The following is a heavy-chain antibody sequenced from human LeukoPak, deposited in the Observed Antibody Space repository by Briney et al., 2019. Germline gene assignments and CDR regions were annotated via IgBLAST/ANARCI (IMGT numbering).Heavy chain of an antibody. CDR1: GFTFSSHG. CDR2: ISGSGDTT. CDR3: AKVSAYYYDSSGYYPDAFDI. V-gene: IGHV3-23*01. D-gene: IGHD3-22*01. J-gene: IGHJ3*02. Sequence: PGGSLRLSCAASGFTFSSHGMNWVRQAPGKGLEWVSGISGSGDTTYYADSVKGRFTISRDNSKNTLYLQMNSPRAEDTAVYYCAKVSAYYYDSSGYYPDAFDIWGQGTMVTVSS.